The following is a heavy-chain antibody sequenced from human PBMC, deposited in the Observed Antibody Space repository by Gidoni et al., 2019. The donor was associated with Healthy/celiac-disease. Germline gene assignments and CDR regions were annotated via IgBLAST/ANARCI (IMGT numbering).Heavy chain of an antibody. V-gene: IGHV3-30*01. D-gene: IGHD2-15*01. CDR3: ARVIVNVWYYYGMDV. CDR1: GFTFSSYA. Sequence: QVQLVESGGGVVQPGMSLRLSCAASGFTFSSYAMHWVRQAPGKGLEWVAVISYDGSNKYYADSVKGRFTISRDNSKNTLYLQMNSLRAEDTAVYYCARVIVNVWYYYGMDVWGQGPTVTVSS. J-gene: IGHJ6*02. CDR2: ISYDGSNK.